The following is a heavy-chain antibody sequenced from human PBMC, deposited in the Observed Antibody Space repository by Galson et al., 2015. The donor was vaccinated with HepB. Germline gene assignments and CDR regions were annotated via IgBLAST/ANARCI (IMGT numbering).Heavy chain of an antibody. V-gene: IGHV3-48*03. Sequence: SLRLSCAASGFTFSSYEMNWVRQAPGKGLEWVSYISSSGSTIYYADSVKGRFTISRDNAKNSLYLQMNSLRAEDTAVYYCARVGYCSGGSCYARPDYWGQGTLVTVSS. D-gene: IGHD2-15*01. CDR1: GFTFSSYE. CDR3: ARVGYCSGGSCYARPDY. J-gene: IGHJ4*02. CDR2: ISSSGSTI.